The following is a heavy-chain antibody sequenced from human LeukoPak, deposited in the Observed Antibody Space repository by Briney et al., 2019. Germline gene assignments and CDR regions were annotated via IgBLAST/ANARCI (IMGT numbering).Heavy chain of an antibody. D-gene: IGHD4-17*01. J-gene: IGHJ4*02. Sequence: PGGSLRLSCAASGFSFISYGMHWVRQAPGKGLEWVGDISDDGRNKKYADSVKGRFTISRDNSKDTLYLQMNSLRDEDTAVYYCAKRPSDYGDYVTYFDYWGQGTLVTVSS. CDR2: ISDDGRNK. CDR3: AKRPSDYGDYVTYFDY. CDR1: GFSFISYG. V-gene: IGHV3-30*18.